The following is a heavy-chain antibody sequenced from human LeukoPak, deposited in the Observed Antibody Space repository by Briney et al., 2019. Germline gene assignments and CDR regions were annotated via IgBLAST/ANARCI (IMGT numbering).Heavy chain of an antibody. V-gene: IGHV3-7*01. D-gene: IGHD2-21*02. CDR2: INQDGSEK. CDR1: GFDFSSYW. CDR3: ARGCRGGACALFDY. J-gene: IGHJ4*02. Sequence: GGSLRLSCAVSGFDFSSYWMRWVRQAPGKGPEWVANINQDGSEKNYVDSVKGRFTISRDNSKNSLYLQVGSLRAEDTALYYCARGCRGGACALFDYWGQGTLVTVSS.